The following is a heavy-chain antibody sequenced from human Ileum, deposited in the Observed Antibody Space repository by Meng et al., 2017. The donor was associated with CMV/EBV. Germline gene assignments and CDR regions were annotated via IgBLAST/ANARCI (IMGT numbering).Heavy chain of an antibody. CDR3: ARDRVPHGMDV. CDR2: ISSSGRNI. V-gene: IGHV3-48*04. D-gene: IGHD6-6*01. CDR1: GFRFSTFS. Sequence: GESLKISCSASGFRFSTFSMSWVRQAPGKGLGWISYISSSGRNIYYKDSVKGRFTISRDNAKDSVYLQMNSLRVNDTAVYYCARDRVPHGMDVWGQGTTVTVSS. J-gene: IGHJ6*01.